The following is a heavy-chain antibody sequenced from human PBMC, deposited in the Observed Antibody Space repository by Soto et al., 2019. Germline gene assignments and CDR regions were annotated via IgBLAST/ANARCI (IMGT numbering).Heavy chain of an antibody. J-gene: IGHJ6*01. CDR3: ARDLRLHIVVVPDAVSMDV. D-gene: IGHD2-2*01. Sequence: ASVKVSCKASGYTFTSYGISWVRQAPGQGLEWMGWISVYNGNTKYAQKLQGRVTMTTDTSTNTAYMELRSLRSDDTAVYYCARDLRLHIVVVPDAVSMDVWGQGTTVTGSS. CDR1: GYTFTSYG. CDR2: ISVYNGNT. V-gene: IGHV1-18*01.